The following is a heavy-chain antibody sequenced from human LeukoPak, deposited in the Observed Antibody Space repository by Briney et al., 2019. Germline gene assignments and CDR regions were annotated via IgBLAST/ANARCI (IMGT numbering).Heavy chain of an antibody. V-gene: IGHV3-21*01. J-gene: IGHJ4*02. CDR1: GFTFSSYS. Sequence: GGSLRLSCAASGFTFSSYSMNWVRQAPGKGLEWVSSISSSSSYIYYADSVKGRFTISRDNAKNSLYLQMNSLRAEDTAAYYCARDLETVFGVATMRYFDYWGQGTLVTVSS. CDR2: ISSSSSYI. D-gene: IGHD3-3*01. CDR3: ARDLETVFGVATMRYFDY.